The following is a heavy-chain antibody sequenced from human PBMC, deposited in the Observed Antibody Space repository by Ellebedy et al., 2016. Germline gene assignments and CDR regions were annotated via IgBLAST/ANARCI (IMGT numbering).Heavy chain of an antibody. CDR2: ISYDGNNN. J-gene: IGHJ4*02. CDR1: GFTFSSYA. CDR3: TRGYYYDSSGYLDY. Sequence: GGSLRLSCAASGFTFSSYAMHWVRQAPGKGLEWVGVISYDGNNNYYADSVKGRSTISRDNSKNTLYLQMNSLRAEDTAVYYCTRGYYYDSSGYLDYWGQGTLVTVSS. D-gene: IGHD3-22*01. V-gene: IGHV3-30-3*01.